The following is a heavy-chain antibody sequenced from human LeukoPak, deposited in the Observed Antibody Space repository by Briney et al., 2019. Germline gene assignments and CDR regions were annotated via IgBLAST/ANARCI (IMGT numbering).Heavy chain of an antibody. V-gene: IGHV3-21*01. CDR1: GFTFSSYS. D-gene: IGHD6-13*01. Sequence: GGSLRLSCAASGFTFSSYSMNWVRQAPGKGLEWVSSISSSSSHIYYADSVKGRFTISRDNAKNSLYLQMNSLRAEDTAVYYCARDPSSSRNFDYWGQGTLVTVSS. CDR2: ISSSSSHI. J-gene: IGHJ4*02. CDR3: ARDPSSSRNFDY.